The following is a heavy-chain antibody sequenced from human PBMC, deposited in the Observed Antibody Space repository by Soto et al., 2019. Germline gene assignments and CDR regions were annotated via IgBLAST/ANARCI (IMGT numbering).Heavy chain of an antibody. J-gene: IGHJ4*02. D-gene: IGHD6-19*01. V-gene: IGHV1-46*01. CDR3: ARGPSCGWLSRQFTAVIDY. CDR1: GYTFTSYY. CDR2: INPSGGST. Sequence: ASVKVSCKASGYTFTSYYMHWVRQAPGQGLEWMGIINPSGGSTSYAQKFQGRVTMTRDTSTSTVYMELSSLRSEDTAVYYCARGPSCGWLSRQFTAVIDYCSQGSLVTVYS.